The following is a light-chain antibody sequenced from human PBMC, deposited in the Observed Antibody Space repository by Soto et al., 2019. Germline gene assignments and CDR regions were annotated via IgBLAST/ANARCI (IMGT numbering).Light chain of an antibody. J-gene: IGKJ5*01. CDR1: QSLLHITGETF. CDR3: MQSIQLPPT. Sequence: DVVMTQTPLSLSVAPGQPASISCKSSQSLLHITGETFLFWYLQKPGQSPQLLIYEVSTRVSGVPDRFSGRGSGTDFTLEISRVETDDVGIYYCMQSIQLPPTFGQGTRLGIE. V-gene: IGKV2D-29*02. CDR2: EVS.